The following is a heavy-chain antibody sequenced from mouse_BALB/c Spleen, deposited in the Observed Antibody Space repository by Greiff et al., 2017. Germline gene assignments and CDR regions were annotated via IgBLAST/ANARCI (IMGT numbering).Heavy chain of an antibody. J-gene: IGHJ1*01. CDR2: ISYSGST. D-gene: IGHD4-1*01. CDR1: GDSITSGY. Sequence: EVQLQESGPSLVKPSQTLSLTCSVTGDSITSGYWNWIRKFPGNKLEYMGYISYSGSTYYNPSLKSRISITRDTSKNQYYLQLNSVTTEDTATYYCARWILGPWYFDVWGAGTTVTVSS. CDR3: ARWILGPWYFDV. V-gene: IGHV3-8*02.